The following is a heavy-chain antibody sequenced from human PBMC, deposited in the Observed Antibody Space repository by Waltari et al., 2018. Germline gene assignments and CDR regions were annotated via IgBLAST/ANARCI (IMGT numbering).Heavy chain of an antibody. Sequence: EVQLVESGGGLVQPGGSLRLSCAASGFTFSSYWMSWVRQAPGKGLEWVTNIKQVGSEKSIVDSVKARFTISRDNAKNSLYLQMNSLRAEDTAVYYCASTGGFDYWGQGTLVTVSS. CDR1: GFTFSSYW. J-gene: IGHJ4*02. CDR3: ASTGGFDY. V-gene: IGHV3-7*01. CDR2: IKQVGSEK.